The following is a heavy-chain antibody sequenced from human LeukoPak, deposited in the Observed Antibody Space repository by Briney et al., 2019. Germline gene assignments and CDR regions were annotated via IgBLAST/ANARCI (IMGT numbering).Heavy chain of an antibody. CDR3: ARAGFYGDYTDY. CDR1: GFTFNSYA. Sequence: GGSLRLSCAASGFTFNSYAMSWVRQAPGKGLEWVSSISGSSTYIYYADSVKGRFTISRDNAKNSLYLQMNSLRAEDTAVYYCARAGFYGDYTDYWGQGTLVTVSS. V-gene: IGHV3-21*01. D-gene: IGHD4-17*01. CDR2: ISGSSTYI. J-gene: IGHJ4*02.